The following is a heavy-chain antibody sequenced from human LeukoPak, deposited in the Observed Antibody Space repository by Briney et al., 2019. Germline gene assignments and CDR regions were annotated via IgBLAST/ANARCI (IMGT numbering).Heavy chain of an antibody. Sequence: GGSLRLSCAASGFTFSSYWMSWVRQAPGKGLEWVANINDVGSEKYYVDSVKGRFTISRDNAKNSLYLQMNSLRAEDTAVYYCARVDVVKVLQLRNGAFDIWGQGTMVTVSS. CDR3: ARVDVVKVLQLRNGAFDI. J-gene: IGHJ3*02. CDR1: GFTFSSYW. CDR2: INDVGSEK. D-gene: IGHD5-24*01. V-gene: IGHV3-7*01.